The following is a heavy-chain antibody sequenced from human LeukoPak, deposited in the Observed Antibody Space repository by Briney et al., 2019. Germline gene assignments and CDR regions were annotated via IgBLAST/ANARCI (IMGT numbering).Heavy chain of an antibody. CDR2: ISWDGGST. CDR3: AKSLEMATIDGGSFDY. Sequence: GGSLRLSCAASGFTFDDYTMHWVRQAPGKGLEWVSLISWDGGSTYYADSVKGRFTISRDNSKNSLCLQMNSLRTEDTALYYCAKSLEMATIDGGSFDYWGQGTLVTVSS. D-gene: IGHD5-24*01. CDR1: GFTFDDYT. J-gene: IGHJ4*02. V-gene: IGHV3-43*01.